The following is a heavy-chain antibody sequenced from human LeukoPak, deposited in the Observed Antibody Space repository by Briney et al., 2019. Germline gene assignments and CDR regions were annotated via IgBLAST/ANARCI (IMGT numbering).Heavy chain of an antibody. CDR1: GGTFSGYA. V-gene: IGHV1-69*01. CDR2: IIPIFGTA. D-gene: IGHD5-12*01. Sequence: SSVKVSCKASGGTFSGYAISWVRQAPGQGLEWMGGIIPIFGTANYAQKFQGRVTITADESTSTAYMELSSLRSEDTAVYYCARMRGYSGYDYYYYYYMDVWGKGTTVTVSS. J-gene: IGHJ6*03. CDR3: ARMRGYSGYDYYYYYYMDV.